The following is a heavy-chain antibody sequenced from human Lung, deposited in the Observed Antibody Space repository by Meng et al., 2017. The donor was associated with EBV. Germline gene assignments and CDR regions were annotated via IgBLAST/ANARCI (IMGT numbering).Heavy chain of an antibody. CDR3: ARGATSVFDL. J-gene: IGHJ2*01. Sequence: QGHRHPYGPGLGNPPPTLSLTCGHSGDSVSSSSAAWTWIRQSPSRGLEWLGRTYYRSKWYNDYAVFVKSRITINPDTSKNQFSLQLNSVTPEDTAVYYCARGATSVFDLWGRGTLVTVSS. CDR1: GDSVSSSSAA. CDR2: TYYRSKWYN. V-gene: IGHV6-1*01.